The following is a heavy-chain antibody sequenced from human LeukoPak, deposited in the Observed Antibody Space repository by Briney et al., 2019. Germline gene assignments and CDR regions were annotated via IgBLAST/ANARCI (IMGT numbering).Heavy chain of an antibody. CDR1: GYTFTGYY. CDR3: ARECSSGQHDPKRFNI. CDR2: INPNSGGT. D-gene: IGHD6-19*01. Sequence: ASVKVSCKASGYTFTGYYMHWVRQAPGQGLEWMGWINPNSGGTNYAQKFQGRVTITADKSTSTAYMELSSLRSEDTAVYYCARECSSGQHDPKRFNIWGQGTMVTVSS. J-gene: IGHJ3*02. V-gene: IGHV1-2*02.